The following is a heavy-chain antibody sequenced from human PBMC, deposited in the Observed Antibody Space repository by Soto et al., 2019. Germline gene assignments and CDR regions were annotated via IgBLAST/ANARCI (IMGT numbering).Heavy chain of an antibody. J-gene: IGHJ5*02. CDR3: ARGAGFRYSSTWFDI. D-gene: IGHD2-21*01. Sequence: PSETLSLTCTVSGDSMTISDFLWGWVRQSPGKGLEWIGGIYYSGSAYYNPSLGSRATLSVDTSRNQFFLILTSVTAADTAVYYCARGAGFRYSSTWFDIWGQGSLFTVSS. CDR1: GDSMTISDFL. V-gene: IGHV4-39*01. CDR2: IYYSGSA.